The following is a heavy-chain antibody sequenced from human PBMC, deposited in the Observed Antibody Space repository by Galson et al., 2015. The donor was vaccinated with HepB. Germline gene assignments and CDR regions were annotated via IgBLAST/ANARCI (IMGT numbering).Heavy chain of an antibody. J-gene: IGHJ3*02. D-gene: IGHD2-21*01. Sequence: LRLSCAASGFTFSSYGMHWVRQAPGKGREWVAMIWYDGSNKHYADSVKGRFTISRDNSKNTLYLQLNSLRADDTAVYYCARDSAVVIATWAFDIWGQGTMVTVSS. CDR1: GFTFSSYG. CDR2: IWYDGSNK. V-gene: IGHV3-33*01. CDR3: ARDSAVVIATWAFDI.